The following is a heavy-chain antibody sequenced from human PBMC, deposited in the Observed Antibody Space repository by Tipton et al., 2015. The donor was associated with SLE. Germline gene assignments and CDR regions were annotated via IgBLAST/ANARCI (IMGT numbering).Heavy chain of an antibody. CDR3: ARYVVVPAAISSYYYYMDV. CDR1: GYSISSGYY. CDR2: IYKTGST. Sequence: TLSLTCTVSGYSISSGYYWGWIRQPPGKGLEWIGSIYKTGSTYYNPSLQSRVTMSVDTSRNQFSLKLSSVTAADTAVYYCARYVVVPAAISSYYYYMDVWGKGTTVTVSS. J-gene: IGHJ6*03. V-gene: IGHV4-38-2*02. D-gene: IGHD2-2*01.